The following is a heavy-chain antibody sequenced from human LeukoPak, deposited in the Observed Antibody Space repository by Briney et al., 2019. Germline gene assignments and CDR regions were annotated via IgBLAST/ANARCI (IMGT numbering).Heavy chain of an antibody. CDR1: GYTFTGYY. J-gene: IGHJ5*02. CDR2: INPNSGGT. Sequence: ASVKVSCKSSGYTFTGYYTHWVRQAPGQGLEWMGWINPNSGGTNYAQDFHGRVTMTRDTSISTAYMELSRLRSDDTAVYYCARAGDSGSLAWGQGTLVTVSS. CDR3: ARAGDSGSLA. D-gene: IGHD1-26*01. V-gene: IGHV1-2*02.